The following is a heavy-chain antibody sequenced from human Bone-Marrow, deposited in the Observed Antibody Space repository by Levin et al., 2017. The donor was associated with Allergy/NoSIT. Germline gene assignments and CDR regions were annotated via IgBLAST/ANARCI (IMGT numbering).Heavy chain of an antibody. Sequence: GGSLRLSCAASGFTFSSYSMNWVRQAPGKGLEWVSSISSSSSYIYYADSVKGRFTISRDNAKNSLYLQTNSLRAEDTAVYYCARDTAITIFGVVIIPAHFDYWGQGTLVTVSS. CDR3: ARDTAITIFGVVIIPAHFDY. J-gene: IGHJ4*02. CDR2: ISSSSSYI. D-gene: IGHD3-3*01. V-gene: IGHV3-21*01. CDR1: GFTFSSYS.